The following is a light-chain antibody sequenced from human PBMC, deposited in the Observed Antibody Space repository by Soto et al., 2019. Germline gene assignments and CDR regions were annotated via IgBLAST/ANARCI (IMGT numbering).Light chain of an antibody. J-gene: IGLJ3*02. V-gene: IGLV1-40*01. CDR1: NSNMGAGYD. CDR3: QSYVSSLRGWV. CDR2: GNS. Sequence: QSVLTQPPSVSGAPGQRVTISCTGSNSNMGAGYDVHWYQQLPGTAPKLLIYGNSNRPSGVPDRFSASKSLTSASLAITGLPAEEKADNNCQSYVSSLRGWVFGGGTNLT.